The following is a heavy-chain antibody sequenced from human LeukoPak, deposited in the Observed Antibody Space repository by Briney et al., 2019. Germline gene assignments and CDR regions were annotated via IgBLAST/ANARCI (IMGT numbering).Heavy chain of an antibody. V-gene: IGHV3-73*01. CDR3: AKKAHYDAYAKYFDY. D-gene: IGHD4-17*01. J-gene: IGHJ4*02. CDR2: IRSKVNSYAT. CDR1: GFTFSGSA. Sequence: QPGGSLRLSCAASGFTFSGSAMHWVRQASGKGLEWVGRIRSKVNSYATACAASVKGRFTISRDDSKNTAYLQMNSLRAEDTAVYYCAKKAHYDAYAKYFDYWGQGTLVTVSS.